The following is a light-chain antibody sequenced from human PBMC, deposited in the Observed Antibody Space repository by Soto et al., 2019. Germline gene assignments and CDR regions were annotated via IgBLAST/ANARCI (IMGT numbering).Light chain of an antibody. V-gene: IGLV2-11*01. Sequence: LTQPRSVSGSPGQSVTISCTGTSSDVGGYNYVSWYQQHPGKAPKLMIYDVSKRPSGVPDRFSGSKSGNTASLTISGLQAEDEADYYCCSYAGSYTSFGTGTKVTVL. J-gene: IGLJ1*01. CDR1: SSDVGGYNY. CDR2: DVS. CDR3: CSYAGSYTS.